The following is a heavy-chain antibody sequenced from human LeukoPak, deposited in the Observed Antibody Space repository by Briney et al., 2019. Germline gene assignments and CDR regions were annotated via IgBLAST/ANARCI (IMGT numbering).Heavy chain of an antibody. CDR1: GYTFTSYD. CDR3: ARDWYCSSTSCYSYYYMDV. Sequence: GASVKVSCKASGYTFTSYDINWVRQATGQGLEWMGWMNPYSGNTGYAQKFQGRVTMTRNTSISTAYMELSSLRSEDTAVYYCARDWYCSSTSCYSYYYMDVWGKGTTVTVSS. CDR2: MNPYSGNT. J-gene: IGHJ6*03. V-gene: IGHV1-8*01. D-gene: IGHD2-2*02.